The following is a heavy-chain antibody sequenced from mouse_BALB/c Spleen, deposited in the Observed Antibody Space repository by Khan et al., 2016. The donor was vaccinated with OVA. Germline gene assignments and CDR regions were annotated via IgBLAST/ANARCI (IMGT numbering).Heavy chain of an antibody. CDR3: EKPPCVTDVMHN. CDR2: INTYTGEP. CDR1: GHTFTKYG. J-gene: IGHJ4*01. D-gene: IGHD2-12*01. V-gene: IGHV9-3-1*01. Sequence: QIQLVQSGPELKKPGETVKISCKASGHTFTKYGMNWVKQAPGKGLKWMGWINTYTGEPTYADDFNGRFAFSLETSASPAYLQINNLKNEDTATYAMEKPPCVTDVMHNWGQGTSVTVSS.